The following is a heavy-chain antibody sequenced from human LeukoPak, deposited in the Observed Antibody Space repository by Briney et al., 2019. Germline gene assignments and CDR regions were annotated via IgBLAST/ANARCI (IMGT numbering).Heavy chain of an antibody. CDR3: AKDQADSSSWYTAATPWFDP. CDR2: ISGSGGSA. CDR1: GFTFNSYA. Sequence: GGSLRLSCAASGFTFNSYAMSWVRQAPGKGLEWVSAISGSGGSAYYADSVKGRFTISRDNSKNTLYLQMNSLRAEDTAVYYCAKDQADSSSWYTAATPWFDPWGQGTLVTVSS. J-gene: IGHJ5*02. D-gene: IGHD6-13*01. V-gene: IGHV3-23*01.